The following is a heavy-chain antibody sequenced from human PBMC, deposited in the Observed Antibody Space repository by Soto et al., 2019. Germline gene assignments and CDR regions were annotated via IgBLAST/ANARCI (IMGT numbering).Heavy chain of an antibody. J-gene: IGHJ4*02. CDR3: DRDLGGSYGY. CDR2: INPSGGST. Sequence: ASMKVSCKASGYTFTSYYMHWVRQAPGQGREWMGIINPSGGSTSYAQKFQGRVTRTRDTSASTVYMELSSLRSEDTAVYYCDRDLGGSYGYWGQGTLVTVSS. V-gene: IGHV1-46*03. CDR1: GYTFTSYY. D-gene: IGHD1-26*01.